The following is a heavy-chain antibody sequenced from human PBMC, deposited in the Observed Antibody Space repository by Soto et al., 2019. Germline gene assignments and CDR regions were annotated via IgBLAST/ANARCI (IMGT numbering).Heavy chain of an antibody. CDR1: GGSISSYY. CDR2: IYTSGST. J-gene: IGHJ6*02. Sequence: TSETLSLTCTVSGGSISSYYWSWIRQPAGKGLEWIGRIYTSGSTNYNPSLKSRVTMSVDTSKNQFSLKLSSVTAADTAVYYCARDHPAAGSYYYYYGMDVWGQGTTVTVSS. CDR3: ARDHPAAGSYYYYYGMDV. D-gene: IGHD6-13*01. V-gene: IGHV4-4*07.